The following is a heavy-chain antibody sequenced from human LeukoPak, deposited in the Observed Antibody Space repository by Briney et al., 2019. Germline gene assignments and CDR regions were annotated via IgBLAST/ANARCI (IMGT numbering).Heavy chain of an antibody. V-gene: IGHV3-33*01. CDR2: IWYDGSNK. CDR3: ARDRSATASYYYYYMDV. Sequence: GGSLRLSCAASGFTFSSYGMHWARQAPGKGLEWVAVIWYDGSNKYYADSVKGRFTISRDNSKNTLYLQMNSLRAEDTAVYYCARDRSATASYYYYYMDVWGKGTTVTVSS. D-gene: IGHD2-15*01. J-gene: IGHJ6*03. CDR1: GFTFSSYG.